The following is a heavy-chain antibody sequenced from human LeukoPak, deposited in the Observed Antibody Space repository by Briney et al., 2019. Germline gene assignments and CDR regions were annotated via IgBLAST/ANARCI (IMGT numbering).Heavy chain of an antibody. V-gene: IGHV3-9*01. CDR3: AKDRDTSGYYHYFDD. CDR2: ISWNSGSI. D-gene: IGHD3-22*01. J-gene: IGHJ4*02. Sequence: GGSLRLSCAASGFTFDDYAMHWVRRAPGKGLEWVSGISWNSGSIDYADSVKGRFTISRDNAKNSLYLQMNSLRAEDTALYYCAKDRDTSGYYHYFDDWGQGTLVTVSS. CDR1: GFTFDDYA.